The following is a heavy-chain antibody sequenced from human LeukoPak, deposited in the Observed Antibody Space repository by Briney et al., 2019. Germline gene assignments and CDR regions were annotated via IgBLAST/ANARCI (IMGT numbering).Heavy chain of an antibody. CDR1: GGSISSYY. CDR3: ARQGIDAFDI. V-gene: IGHV4-59*08. Sequence: SETLSLTCTVSGGSISSYYWSWIRQPPGKGLEWIGYIYYSGSTNYNPSLKSRVTISVDTSKNQFSLKLSSVTAADTAVYYCARQGIDAFDIWGQGTLVTVSS. J-gene: IGHJ3*02. CDR2: IYYSGST.